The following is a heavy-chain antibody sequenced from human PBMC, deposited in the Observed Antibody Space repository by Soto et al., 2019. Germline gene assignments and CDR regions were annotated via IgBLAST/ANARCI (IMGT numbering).Heavy chain of an antibody. CDR2: ISYEGSNR. J-gene: IGHJ4*02. CDR1: GFTFSRYA. CDR3: ARDYRLRYDFGYVAY. D-gene: IGHD3-3*01. V-gene: IGHV3-30-3*01. Sequence: QVQLVESGGGVVRPGRSPRLSCSASGFTFSRYAMHWVRQAPGKGLEWLAVISYEGSNRYSAESVKGRFTVSRDNSKNTLYLQMDSLRPEDTAVYYCARDYRLRYDFGYVAYWGQGTLVTVSS.